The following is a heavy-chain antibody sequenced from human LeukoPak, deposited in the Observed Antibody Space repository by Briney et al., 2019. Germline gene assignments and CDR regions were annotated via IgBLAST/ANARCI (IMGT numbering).Heavy chain of an antibody. J-gene: IGHJ3*02. CDR2: INTSGGST. V-gene: IGHV1-46*01. CDR1: GYTFTSYY. CDR3: ASDYGDYVAFDI. Sequence: ASVTVSCKSSGYTFTSYYIHWVRQPPGQGLEWMGIINTSGGSTSYAQNFQGRVTMTRDTSTSTVYMELSSLRSEDTAVYYCASDYGDYVAFDIWGQGTMVTVSS. D-gene: IGHD4-17*01.